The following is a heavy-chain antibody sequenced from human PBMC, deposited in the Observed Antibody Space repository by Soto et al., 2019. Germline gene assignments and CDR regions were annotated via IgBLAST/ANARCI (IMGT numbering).Heavy chain of an antibody. Sequence: PGGSLRLSCAASGFTFSSYGMHWVRQAPGKGLEWVAVISYDGSNKCYADSVKGRFTISRDNSKNTLYLQMNSLRAEDTAVYHCAKDVGQSNYYDSSGPFDPWGQGTLVTVSS. D-gene: IGHD3-22*01. CDR1: GFTFSSYG. V-gene: IGHV3-30*18. CDR2: ISYDGSNK. CDR3: AKDVGQSNYYDSSGPFDP. J-gene: IGHJ5*02.